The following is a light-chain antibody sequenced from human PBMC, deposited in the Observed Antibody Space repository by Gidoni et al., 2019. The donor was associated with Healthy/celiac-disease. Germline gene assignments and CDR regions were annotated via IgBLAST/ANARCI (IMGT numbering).Light chain of an antibody. CDR1: SSNIGSTT. V-gene: IGLV1-44*01. CDR3: AAWDDSLNGWV. CDR2: SNN. J-gene: IGLJ3*02. Sequence: QSLLTQPPSASGQPGQRVTISCSGSSSNIGSTTVNWYQQLPGTAPNLLIYSNNQRPSGVPDRFSGSKSGTSASLAISGLQSEDEADYYCAAWDDSLNGWVFGGGTKLTVL.